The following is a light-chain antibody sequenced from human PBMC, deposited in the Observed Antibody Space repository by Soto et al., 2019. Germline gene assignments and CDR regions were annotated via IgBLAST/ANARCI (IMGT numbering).Light chain of an antibody. J-gene: IGKJ1*01. CDR1: QSVSSN. Sequence: EIVMTQSPATLSVSPGERATLSCRASQSVSSNLAWYQQKPVQAPRLLIHGASTRATGITARFSGSGSGTEFTLTVSSLQSEDFAVYYCQQYNNWPTWTFGQGTKVEIK. CDR2: GAS. V-gene: IGKV3-15*01. CDR3: QQYNNWPTWT.